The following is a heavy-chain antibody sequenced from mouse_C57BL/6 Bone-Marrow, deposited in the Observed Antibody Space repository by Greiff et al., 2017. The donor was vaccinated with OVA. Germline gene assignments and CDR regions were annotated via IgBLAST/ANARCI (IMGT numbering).Heavy chain of an antibody. Sequence: VQLQQSGAELARPGASVKLSCKASGYTFTSYGISWVKQRPGQGLEWIGEIYPRSGNTYYNEKFKGKATLTADKSSSTAYMELRSLTSEDSAVYFCATSITTVVAMDVDYWGQGTTLTVSS. CDR2: IYPRSGNT. D-gene: IGHD1-1*01. CDR1: GYTFTSYG. V-gene: IGHV1-81*01. CDR3: ATSITTVVAMDVDY. J-gene: IGHJ2*01.